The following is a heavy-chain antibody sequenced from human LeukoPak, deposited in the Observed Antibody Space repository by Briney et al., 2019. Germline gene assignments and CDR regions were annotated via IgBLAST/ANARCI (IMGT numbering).Heavy chain of an antibody. CDR3: ARGGLEPVDY. J-gene: IGHJ4*02. Sequence: GGSLRLSCAASGFTFSRYWMHWVRQAPGKGLVWVSRINEDGSSTNYADSAKGRFTISRDNVKNTLYLQLNGLRAEDTAVYYCARGGLEPVDYWGQGTLVTVSS. CDR2: INEDGSST. V-gene: IGHV3-74*01. D-gene: IGHD1-14*01. CDR1: GFTFSRYW.